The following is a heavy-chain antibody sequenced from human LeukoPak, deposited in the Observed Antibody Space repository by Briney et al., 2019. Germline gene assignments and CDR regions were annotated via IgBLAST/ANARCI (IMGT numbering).Heavy chain of an antibody. CDR3: ARGAKYCSGDSCYYYYYYMDV. Sequence: GGSLRLSCAASGFTFSSYSMNWVRQAPGKGLEWVVNIKQDGSEKHYVDSGKGRFTISRDNAKNSLYLQMNSLRAEDTAVYYCARGAKYCSGDSCYYYYYYMDVWGKGTTVTVSS. D-gene: IGHD2-15*01. CDR1: GFTFSSYS. V-gene: IGHV3-7*04. CDR2: IKQDGSEK. J-gene: IGHJ6*03.